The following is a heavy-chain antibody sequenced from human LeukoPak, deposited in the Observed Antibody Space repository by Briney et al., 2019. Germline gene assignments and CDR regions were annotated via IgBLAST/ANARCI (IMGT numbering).Heavy chain of an antibody. D-gene: IGHD3-16*02. Sequence: GGSLRLSCAASGFTFSSYAMSWVRQAPGKGLEWVSAISGSGGSTYYADSVKGRFAISRDNSKNTLYLQMNSLRAEDTAVYYCAKTLPSYPLSDDVDYWGQGTLVTVSS. J-gene: IGHJ4*02. CDR3: AKTLPSYPLSDDVDY. CDR2: ISGSGGST. CDR1: GFTFSSYA. V-gene: IGHV3-23*01.